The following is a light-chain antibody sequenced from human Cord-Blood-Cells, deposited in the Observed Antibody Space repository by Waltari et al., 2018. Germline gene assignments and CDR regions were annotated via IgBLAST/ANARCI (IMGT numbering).Light chain of an antibody. CDR3: SSYTSSSTRV. V-gene: IGLV2-14*01. CDR1: SSDAGGYNY. J-gene: IGLJ3*02. CDR2: DVS. Sequence: QSALTQPASVSGSPGQSITISCTGTSSDAGGYNYVSGYQQHPGKAPKLMIYDVSNRPSGVSKRFSGSKSGNTASLTISGLQAEDEADYYCSSYTSSSTRVFGGGTKLTVL.